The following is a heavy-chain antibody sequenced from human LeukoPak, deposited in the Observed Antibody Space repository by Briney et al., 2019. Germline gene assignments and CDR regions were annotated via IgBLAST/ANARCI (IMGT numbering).Heavy chain of an antibody. D-gene: IGHD5-12*01. Sequence: GGSLRLSCTASGLTFSSHWMHWVRQAPGKGLEWVAVISYDGSNKYYADSVKGRFTISRDNPKNTLYLQMNSLRAEDTAVYYCAKDLSGSGYWGQGTLVTVSS. J-gene: IGHJ4*02. CDR3: AKDLSGSGY. V-gene: IGHV3-30*18. CDR1: GLTFSSHW. CDR2: ISYDGSNK.